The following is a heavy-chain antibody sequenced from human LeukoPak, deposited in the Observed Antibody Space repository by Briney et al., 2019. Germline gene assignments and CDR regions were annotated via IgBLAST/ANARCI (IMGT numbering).Heavy chain of an antibody. J-gene: IGHJ4*02. D-gene: IGHD6-13*01. CDR2: LYNDAFDSAT. Sequence: GGSLRLSCVVSGLTLSSSFMSCVRQAPGKGLEGVSNLYNDAFDSATHYADSVKGRFTISRDNSQNTLYLQMNSLKTEDTAVYYCTRLGLGQQVGIDYWGQGTLVTVSS. CDR3: TRLGLGQQVGIDY. V-gene: IGHV3-53*01. CDR1: GLTLSSSF.